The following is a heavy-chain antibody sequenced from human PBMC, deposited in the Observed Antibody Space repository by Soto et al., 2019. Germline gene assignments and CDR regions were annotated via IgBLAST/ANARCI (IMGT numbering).Heavy chain of an antibody. V-gene: IGHV3-23*01. CDR3: AKRRGAGGHFDY. J-gene: IGHJ4*02. CDR2: VSSGGST. D-gene: IGHD2-15*01. Sequence: WGSLIFSCVSSVFTFTIYAMCWVRQAPGKGLEWVSVVSSGGSTYYADSVTGRFTVSRDNSKNTLSLQMNSLRAEDTAVYYCAKRRGAGGHFDYWGQGAMVTVSS. CDR1: VFTFTIYA.